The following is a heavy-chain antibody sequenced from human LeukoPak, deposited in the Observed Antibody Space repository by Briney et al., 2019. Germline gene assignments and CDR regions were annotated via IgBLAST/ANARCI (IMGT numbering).Heavy chain of an antibody. D-gene: IGHD3-10*02. J-gene: IGHJ6*04. V-gene: IGHV3-66*01. Sequence: QSGGSLRLSCVASGFTFSKNSMNWVRQAPGKGLEWVSVIYSGGSTYYADSVKGRFTISRDNSKNTLYLQMNSLRAEDTAVYYCAELGITMIGGVWGKGTTVTISS. CDR1: GFTFSKNS. CDR3: AELGITMIGGV. CDR2: IYSGGST.